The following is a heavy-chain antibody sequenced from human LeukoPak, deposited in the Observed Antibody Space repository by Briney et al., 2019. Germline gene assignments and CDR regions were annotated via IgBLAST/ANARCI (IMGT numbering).Heavy chain of an antibody. V-gene: IGHV4-34*01. CDR3: AGLQGHSYYYMDV. J-gene: IGHJ6*03. CDR1: GGSFSSYY. Sequence: SETLSLTCAVYGGSFSSYYWSWIRQPPGRGLEWIGDIDYGGITNCNPSLKSRVTISVDTSKNQFSLTLRSVTAADTAVYYCAGLQGHSYYYMDVWGRGTTVTVSS. CDR2: IDYGGIT.